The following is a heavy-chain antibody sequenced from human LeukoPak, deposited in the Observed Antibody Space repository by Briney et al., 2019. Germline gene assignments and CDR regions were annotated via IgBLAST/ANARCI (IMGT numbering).Heavy chain of an antibody. CDR2: INPNSGGT. V-gene: IGHV1-2*02. J-gene: IGHJ4*02. CDR3: ARDFFSRPSSGYYSFLFGY. CDR1: GYTFTGYY. D-gene: IGHD3-22*01. Sequence: VASVKVSCKASGYTFTGYYMHWVRQAPGQGLEWMGWINPNSGGTNYAQKFQGGVTMTRDMSTSTVYMELSSLRSEDTAVYYCARDFFSRPSSGYYSFLFGYWGQGTLVTVSS.